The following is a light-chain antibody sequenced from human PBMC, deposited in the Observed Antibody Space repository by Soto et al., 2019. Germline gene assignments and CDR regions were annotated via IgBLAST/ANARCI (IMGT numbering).Light chain of an antibody. CDR3: QQYNNSQVT. CDR2: DAS. CDR1: QSVSSY. J-gene: IGKJ5*01. Sequence: EIVLTQSPATLSLSPGERATLSCRASQSVSSYLAWYQQKPGQAPRLLIYDASNRATGIPARFSGSGSGTDFTLTISSLEPEDFAVYYCQQYNNSQVTFGQGTRLEIK. V-gene: IGKV3D-11*02.